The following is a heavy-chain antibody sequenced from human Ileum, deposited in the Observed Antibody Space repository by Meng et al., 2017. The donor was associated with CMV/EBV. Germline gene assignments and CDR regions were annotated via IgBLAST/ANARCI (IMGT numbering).Heavy chain of an antibody. CDR3: AREDCSSTSCYFSIDY. D-gene: IGHD2-2*01. CDR1: GFTFNNYW. V-gene: IGHV3-74*01. CDR2: ISGDGNAI. Sequence: GESLKISCVASGFTFNNYWMHWVRQAPGKGLVWVSRISGDGNAINYADSVKGRFSISRDNDKNSLYLQMNSLTAEDTAVYYCAREDCSSTSCYFSIDYWGQGTLVTVSS. J-gene: IGHJ4*02.